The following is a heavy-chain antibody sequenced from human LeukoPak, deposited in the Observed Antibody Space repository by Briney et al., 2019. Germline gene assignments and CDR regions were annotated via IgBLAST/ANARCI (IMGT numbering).Heavy chain of an antibody. CDR1: GFTFSGHW. Sequence: PGGSLRLSCAASGFTFSGHWMHWVRQAPGKGLVFVARNGNDGCSPNYADPVKGRFAISRDNAKNTLYLQMNSLRVNDTAVYYCARSDYFEYWVQGTLVSVSS. V-gene: IGHV3-74*01. J-gene: IGHJ4*02. CDR3: ARSDYFEY. CDR2: NGNDGCSP.